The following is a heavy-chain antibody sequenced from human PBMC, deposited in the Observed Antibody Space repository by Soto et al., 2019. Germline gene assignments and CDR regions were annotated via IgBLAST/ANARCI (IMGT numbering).Heavy chain of an antibody. Sequence: ASVKVSCKASGYTFTDYGVSWVRQAPGQGLEWMGWINTYSGQTNYAQKVQGRVFMTTDTSTATAYMELRSLRDEDTAVYFCVRDRDLYRDMVHADLWGQGTLVTVSS. J-gene: IGHJ4*01. D-gene: IGHD1-26*01. V-gene: IGHV1-18*01. CDR1: GYTFTDYG. CDR2: INTYSGQT. CDR3: VRDRDLYRDMVHADL.